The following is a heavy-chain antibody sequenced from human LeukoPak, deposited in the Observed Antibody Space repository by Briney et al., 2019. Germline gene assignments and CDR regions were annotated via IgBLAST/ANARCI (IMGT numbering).Heavy chain of an antibody. J-gene: IGHJ3*02. V-gene: IGHV4-59*01. CDR3: GRVWFSRFDAFDI. CDR2: IYYSGST. CDR1: GGSISSYY. D-gene: IGHD3-9*01. Sequence: PSETLSLTCTVSGGSISSYYWSWIRQPPGKGLEWIGYIYYSGSTNYNPSLKSRVTISVDTSKNQFSLKLSSVTAADTAVYYCGRVWFSRFDAFDIWGQGTMVTVSS.